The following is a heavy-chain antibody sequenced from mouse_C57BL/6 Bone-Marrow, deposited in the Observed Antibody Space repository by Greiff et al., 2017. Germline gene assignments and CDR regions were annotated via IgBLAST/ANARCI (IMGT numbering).Heavy chain of an antibody. Sequence: VQLQQSGAELVRPGASVKLSCTASGFNIKDDYMHWVKQRPEQGLEWIGWIDPENGDTEYASKFQGKATITADTSSNTAYLQLSSLTSEDTAVYYCTTRTAQATWGYAMDYWGQGTSVIVSS. CDR3: TTRTAQATWGYAMDY. J-gene: IGHJ4*01. CDR1: GFNIKDDY. D-gene: IGHD3-2*02. CDR2: IDPENGDT. V-gene: IGHV14-4*01.